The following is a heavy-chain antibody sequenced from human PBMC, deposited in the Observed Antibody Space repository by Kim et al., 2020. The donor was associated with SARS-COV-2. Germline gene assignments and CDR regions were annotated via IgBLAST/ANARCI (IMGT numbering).Heavy chain of an antibody. CDR3: ARGGTTYDYVWGSADY. V-gene: IGHV1-46*01. D-gene: IGHD3-16*01. CDR2: INSGAGST. Sequence: ASVKVSCKASGYSFTSYYIHWVRQAPGQGLEWMGIINSGAGSTSYPQKFQGRVTMTRDTSTSTVYMEVSSLRSEDTAVYYCARGGTTYDYVWGSADYWVQGTLVTVSS. CDR1: GYSFTSYY. J-gene: IGHJ4*02.